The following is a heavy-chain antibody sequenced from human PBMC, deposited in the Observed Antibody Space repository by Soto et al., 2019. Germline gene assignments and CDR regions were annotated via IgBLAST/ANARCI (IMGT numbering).Heavy chain of an antibody. CDR1: GDSISSGDYY. CDR3: ARGRWFGELYEDY. D-gene: IGHD3-10*01. V-gene: IGHV4-31*11. Sequence: QVQLQASGPGLVKPSQTLSLTCAVSGDSISSGDYYWSWIRQHPGKGLEWIGYIYYSGNTYYNPSLSSRIPMSVDTSKNQFSLRLSSVTAADTALYYCARGRWFGELYEDYWGQGTLVTVSS. J-gene: IGHJ4*02. CDR2: IYYSGNT.